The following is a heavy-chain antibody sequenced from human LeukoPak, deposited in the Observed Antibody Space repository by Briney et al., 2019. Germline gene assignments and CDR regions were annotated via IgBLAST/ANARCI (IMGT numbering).Heavy chain of an antibody. CDR1: GFTFGYAY. CDR3: TTVTMVREIN. CDR2: IKSKGDGGTT. J-gene: IGHJ4*02. V-gene: IGHV3-15*01. D-gene: IGHD3-10*01. Sequence: KTGGSLRLSCAASGFTFGYAYMNWVRQAPGKGPEWVGRIKSKGDGGTTDYAAPVKGRLTISRDDSKNMLYLQMNSLTTEDTAVYYCTTVTMVREINWGQGTLVTVSS.